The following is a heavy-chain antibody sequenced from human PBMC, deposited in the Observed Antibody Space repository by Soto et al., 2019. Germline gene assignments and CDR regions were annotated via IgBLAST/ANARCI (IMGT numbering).Heavy chain of an antibody. Sequence: GGSLRLSCAASGFTFSSYAMSWVRQAPGKGLEWVSAISGGGGSTYYADSVTGRFTTSRDNSKKTLYLQMNSLRAEETAVYYCAKVTKNWVVVIPFDHWGQGTLVTVSS. CDR2: ISGGGGST. J-gene: IGHJ4*02. V-gene: IGHV3-23*01. D-gene: IGHD3-22*01. CDR3: AKVTKNWVVVIPFDH. CDR1: GFTFSSYA.